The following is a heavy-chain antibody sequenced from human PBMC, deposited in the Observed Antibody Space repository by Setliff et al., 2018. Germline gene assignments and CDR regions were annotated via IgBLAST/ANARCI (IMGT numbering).Heavy chain of an antibody. D-gene: IGHD1-7*01. J-gene: IGHJ5*02. CDR3: AKPQVELRWGSES. V-gene: IGHV3-23*03. Sequence: GGSLSLSCAASGFTFSTYAMSWVRQAPGKGLEWVSTIYSGDRNTFYTDSVKGRFTIFREGPKYTLYLQMTSLRAEGTAVYYCAKPQVELRWGSESWAQGTPVTVSS. CDR1: GFTFSTYA. CDR2: IYSGDRNT.